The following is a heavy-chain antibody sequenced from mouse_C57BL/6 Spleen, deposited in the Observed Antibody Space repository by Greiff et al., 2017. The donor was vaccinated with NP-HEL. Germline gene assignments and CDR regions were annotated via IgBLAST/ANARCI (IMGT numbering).Heavy chain of an antibody. Sequence: VMLVESGGGLVKPGGSLKLSCAASGFTFSSYAMSWVRQTPEKRLEWVATISDGGSYTYYPDNVKGRFTISRDNAKNNLYLQMSHLKSEDTAMYYCARGGNNYAMDYWGQGTSVTVSS. J-gene: IGHJ4*01. CDR3: ARGGNNYAMDY. CDR2: ISDGGSYT. CDR1: GFTFSSYA. V-gene: IGHV5-4*03.